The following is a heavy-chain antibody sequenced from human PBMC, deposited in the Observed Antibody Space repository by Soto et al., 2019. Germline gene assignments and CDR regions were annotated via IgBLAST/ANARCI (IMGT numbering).Heavy chain of an antibody. CDR3: ARDNIVSKGYGMDG. V-gene: IGHV4-4*07. CDR2: INSSRTF. J-gene: IGHJ6*02. D-gene: IGHD5-12*01. CDR1: GASISNAY. Sequence: PATLSLTCTVSGASISNAYWSWIRQAAGKRLEWIGRINSSRTFNYNTPLKSRVSISRETSKNPISLKLSSVTAADTAVYYWARDNIVSKGYGMDGWGQGTTVTVA.